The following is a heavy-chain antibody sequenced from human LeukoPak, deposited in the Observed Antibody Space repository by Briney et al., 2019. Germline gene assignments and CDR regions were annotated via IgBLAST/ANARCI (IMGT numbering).Heavy chain of an antibody. CDR2: IYYSGST. V-gene: IGHV4-39*07. CDR1: GGSISSNSYY. J-gene: IGHJ4*02. Sequence: PSETLSLTCAVSGGSISSNSYYWGWIRQPPGKGLEWIGSIYYSGSTYYNPSLKSRVTISVDTSKNQFSLKLSSVTAADTAVYYCARDLIASRAYFDYWGQGTLVTVSS. CDR3: ARDLIASRAYFDY. D-gene: IGHD3-22*01.